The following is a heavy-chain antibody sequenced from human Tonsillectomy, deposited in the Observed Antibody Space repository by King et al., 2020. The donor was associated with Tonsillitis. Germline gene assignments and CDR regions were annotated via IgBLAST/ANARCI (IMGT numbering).Heavy chain of an antibody. CDR3: ARDPKGYCSGGICYVYHFDY. V-gene: IGHV3-30-3*01. Sequence: VQLVESGGGVVQPGRSLRLSCAASGFTVSSYAMHWVRQAPGKGLEWVAVISYDGSNKYYADSVKGRFTISRDNSKNTLYLQMNSLRAEDTAGYYCARDPKGYCSGGICYVYHFDYWGQGTLVTVSS. D-gene: IGHD2-15*01. J-gene: IGHJ4*02. CDR2: ISYDGSNK. CDR1: GFTVSSYA.